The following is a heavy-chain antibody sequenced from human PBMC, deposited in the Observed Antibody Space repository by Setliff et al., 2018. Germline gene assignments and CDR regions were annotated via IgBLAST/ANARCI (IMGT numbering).Heavy chain of an antibody. D-gene: IGHD3-22*01. CDR2: IIPIFGTA. Sequence: SVKVSCKDSGGTFSSYAISWVRQAPGQGLEWMGGIIPIFGTANYAQKFQGRVTITTDESTSTAYMELSSLRSEDTAVYYCARATYYYDSSGYFLDAFDIWGQGTMVTVSS. V-gene: IGHV1-69*05. CDR1: GGTFSSYA. CDR3: ARATYYYDSSGYFLDAFDI. J-gene: IGHJ3*02.